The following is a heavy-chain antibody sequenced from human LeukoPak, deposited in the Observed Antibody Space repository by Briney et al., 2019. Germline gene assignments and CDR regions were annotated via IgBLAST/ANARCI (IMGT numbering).Heavy chain of an antibody. Sequence: GGSLRLSCAASGFTFSSYAMSWVRQSPGKGLEWVSYISGSGDSTYYEDSVKGRFTISRDNSKNTLYLQMKSLRAEDTAVYYCAKSLPSWLQALDYRGQGTLVTLSS. V-gene: IGHV3-23*01. CDR3: AKSLPSWLQALDY. CDR1: GFTFSSYA. CDR2: ISGSGDST. D-gene: IGHD5-12*01. J-gene: IGHJ4*02.